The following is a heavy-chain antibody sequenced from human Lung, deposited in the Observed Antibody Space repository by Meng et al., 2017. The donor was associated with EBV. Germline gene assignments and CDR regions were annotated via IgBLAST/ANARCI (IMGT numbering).Heavy chain of an antibody. CDR1: GFSFSDYT. D-gene: IGHD6-19*01. J-gene: IGHJ4*02. CDR2: ISHHEINK. CDR3: ARDPVAGVPDYFDF. V-gene: IGHV3-30-3*01. Sequence: QVQMVESGXGGVQPGRSLRLVXSASGFSFSDYTMHWVRQAPGKGLEWVAVISHHEINKYYGDSVRGRFTISRDNSKNTLDLQMNSLRGEDTAVYYCARDPVAGVPDYFDFWGQGTLVNVSS.